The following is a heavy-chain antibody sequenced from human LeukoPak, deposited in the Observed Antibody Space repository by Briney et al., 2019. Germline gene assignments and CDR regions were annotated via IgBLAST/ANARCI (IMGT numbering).Heavy chain of an antibody. CDR2: INHSGST. CDR1: GYSISSGYY. CDR3: ASNTMATYPDYYYMDV. D-gene: IGHD5-24*01. Sequence: SETLSLTCAVSGYSISSGYYWSWIRQPPGKGPEWIGEINHSGSTNYNPSLKSRVTISVDTSKNQFSLKLSSVTAADTAVYYCASNTMATYPDYYYMDVWGKGTTVTVSS. V-gene: IGHV4-34*01. J-gene: IGHJ6*03.